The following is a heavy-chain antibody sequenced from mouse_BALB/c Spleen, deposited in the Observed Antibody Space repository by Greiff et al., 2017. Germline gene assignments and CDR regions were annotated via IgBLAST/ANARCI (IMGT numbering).Heavy chain of an antibody. CDR2: IRNKANGYTT. J-gene: IGHJ4*01. CDR1: GFTFTDYY. CDR3: ARDKGAYYVNAMDY. V-gene: IGHV7-3*02. D-gene: IGHD2-10*01. Sequence: EVQVVESGGGLVQPGGSLRLSCATSGFTFTDYYMSWVRQPPGKALEWLGFIRNKANGYTTEYSASVKGRFTISRDNSQSILYLQMNTLRAEDSATDYCARDKGAYYVNAMDYWGQGTSVTVSS.